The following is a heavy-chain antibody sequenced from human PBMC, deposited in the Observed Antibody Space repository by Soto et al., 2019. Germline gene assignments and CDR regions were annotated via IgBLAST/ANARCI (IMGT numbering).Heavy chain of an antibody. J-gene: IGHJ6*02. CDR1: GFTVSNNY. D-gene: IGHD2-2*01. Sequence: EVQLVESGGGLVQPGGSLRLSCAASGFTVSNNYMSWVRQAPGKGLEWVAVIYSGGNTYNADSVKGRFTISRDNSNNMEYLEMESLRVEDTAVEYCARGASIAGVAALDVWGQGTTVTVAS. CDR3: ARGASIAGVAALDV. V-gene: IGHV3-66*01. CDR2: IYSGGNT.